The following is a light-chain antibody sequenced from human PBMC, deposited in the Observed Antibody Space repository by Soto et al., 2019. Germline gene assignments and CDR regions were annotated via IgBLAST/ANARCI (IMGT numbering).Light chain of an antibody. J-gene: IGKJ4*01. CDR3: QQRSNWPLT. CDR1: QSVSSY. Sequence: EIVLTQSPATLSLSPGERATLSCRASQSVSSYLAWYQQKPGQAPRLLIYDASNRATGIPARFSGSGSGTDSTLTISSLQPEDVAVYYRQQRSNWPLTFGGGTKVEIK. CDR2: DAS. V-gene: IGKV3-11*01.